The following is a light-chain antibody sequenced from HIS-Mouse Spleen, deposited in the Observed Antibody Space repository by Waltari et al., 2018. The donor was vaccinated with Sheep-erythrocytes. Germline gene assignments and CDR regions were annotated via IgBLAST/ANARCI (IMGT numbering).Light chain of an antibody. V-gene: IGLV2-11*01. CDR2: DVS. Sequence: QSALTQPRSVSGSPGQSVTISCTGTSSAVGGYNYVSWYQQHPGKAPKLMIYDVSRRPYGVPDRFSGSKSGNTASLTISGLQAGDEADYYCCSYAGSYTWVFGGGTKLTVL. J-gene: IGLJ3*02. CDR1: SSAVGGYNY. CDR3: CSYAGSYTWV.